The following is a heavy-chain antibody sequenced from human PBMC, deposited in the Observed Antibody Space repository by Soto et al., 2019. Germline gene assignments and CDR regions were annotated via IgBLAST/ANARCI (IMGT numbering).Heavy chain of an antibody. V-gene: IGHV1-69*02. Sequence: QVQLVQSGAEVKKPGSSVKVSCKASGGTFSSYTISWVRQAPGQGLEWMGRIIPILGIANNAQKFQGRVTIDADKATSTAYMELSSLRSEDTAVYYCAISQTAVTTVYYYYYGMDVWGQGTTVTVSS. J-gene: IGHJ6*02. CDR2: IIPILGIA. CDR3: AISQTAVTTVYYYYYGMDV. CDR1: GGTFSSYT. D-gene: IGHD4-17*01.